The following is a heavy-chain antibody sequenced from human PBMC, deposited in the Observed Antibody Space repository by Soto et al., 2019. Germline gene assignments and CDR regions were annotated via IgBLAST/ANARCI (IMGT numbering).Heavy chain of an antibody. CDR2: ISSSGSTI. D-gene: IGHD4-17*01. CDR3: VRGDYGDYVRYFDL. V-gene: IGHV3-48*03. CDR1: GFTFSSYE. Sequence: DVQLVESGGGLEQPGGSLRLSCVPSGFTFSSYEMNWVRQAPGKGLEWVSYISSSGSTIYYADSVKGRFTISRDNARNSLYLQMNSLRAEDTAIYYCVRGDYGDYVRYFDLWGRGTLVTVSS. J-gene: IGHJ2*01.